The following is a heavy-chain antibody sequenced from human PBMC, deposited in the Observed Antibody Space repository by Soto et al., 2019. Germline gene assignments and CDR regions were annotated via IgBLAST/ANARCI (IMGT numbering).Heavy chain of an antibody. Sequence: SETLSLTCTVSGGSISSGGYYWSWIRQHPGKGLDWIGYIYYSGSTYYNPSLKSRVTISVDTSKNQFSLKLSSVTAADTAVYYCARGVGDCSGGSCYQYNWFDPWGQGTLVTVSS. D-gene: IGHD2-15*01. CDR3: ARGVGDCSGGSCYQYNWFDP. CDR1: GGSISSGGYY. V-gene: IGHV4-31*03. CDR2: IYYSGST. J-gene: IGHJ5*02.